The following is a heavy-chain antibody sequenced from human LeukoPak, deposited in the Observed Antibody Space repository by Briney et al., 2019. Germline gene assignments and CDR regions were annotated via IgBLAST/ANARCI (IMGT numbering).Heavy chain of an antibody. J-gene: IGHJ4*02. V-gene: IGHV3-7*04. CDR3: ARGWGNTYYYDSSGYYYY. CDR1: GFTFSSYW. D-gene: IGHD3-22*01. Sequence: GGSLRLSCAASGFTFSSYWMSWVRQAPGKGLEWVANIKQDGSEKYYVDSVKGRITITRDNAKNSLYLQMNSLRAEDTAVYYCARGWGNTYYYDSSGYYYYWGQGTLVTVSS. CDR2: IKQDGSEK.